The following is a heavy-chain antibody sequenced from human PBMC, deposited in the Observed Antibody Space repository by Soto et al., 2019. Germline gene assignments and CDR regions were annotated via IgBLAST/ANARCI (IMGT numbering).Heavy chain of an antibody. Sequence: GGSLRLSCAASGFTFSSYAMHWVRQAPGKGLEWVAVISYDGSNKYYADSVKGRFTISRDNSKNTLYLQMNSLRAEDTAVYYCARADTAIVPVDYWGQGTLVTVSS. J-gene: IGHJ4*02. V-gene: IGHV3-30-3*01. CDR1: GFTFSSYA. CDR2: ISYDGSNK. D-gene: IGHD5-18*01. CDR3: ARADTAIVPVDY.